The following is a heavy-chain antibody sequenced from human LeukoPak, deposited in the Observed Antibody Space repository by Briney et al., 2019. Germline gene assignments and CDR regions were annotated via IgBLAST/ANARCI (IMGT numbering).Heavy chain of an antibody. CDR2: INAGNGNT. CDR1: GYTFTSYA. Sequence: ASVKVSCKASGYTFTSYAMHWERQAPGQRLEWMGWINAGNGNTKYSQKFQGRVTITRDTSASTAYMELSSLRSEDTAVYYCARVPPYYDILTGSGGGYYGMGVWGQGTTVTVSS. D-gene: IGHD3-9*01. V-gene: IGHV1-3*01. CDR3: ARVPPYYDILTGSGGGYYGMGV. J-gene: IGHJ6*02.